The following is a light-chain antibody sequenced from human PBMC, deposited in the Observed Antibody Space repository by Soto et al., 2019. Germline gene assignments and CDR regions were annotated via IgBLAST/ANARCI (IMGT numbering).Light chain of an antibody. J-gene: IGLJ1*01. Sequence: QSAXTQPASVSGSPGQSITISCTGTSSDVGGYNYVSWYQQHPGKAPKLMIYDVSNRPSGVSNRFSGSKSGNTASLTISGLQAEDEADYYCISYTSSSTDVFGTGTKVTVL. V-gene: IGLV2-14*01. CDR3: ISYTSSSTDV. CDR2: DVS. CDR1: SSDVGGYNY.